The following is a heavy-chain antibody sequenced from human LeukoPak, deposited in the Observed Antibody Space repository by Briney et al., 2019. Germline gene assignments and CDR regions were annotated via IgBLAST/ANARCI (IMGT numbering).Heavy chain of an antibody. CDR3: AKANRISNAGAVY. CDR2: MSGSGDRI. CDR1: GFTFSSFS. D-gene: IGHD1-14*01. V-gene: IGHV3-23*01. J-gene: IGHJ4*02. Sequence: GGSLRLSCAASGFTFSSFSLSWVRQAAGEGLEWLSGMSGSGDRISYADSVKGRFTISRDNSKNTLYLQMNSLRAEDTAIYYCAKANRISNAGAVYWGQGALVTVSS.